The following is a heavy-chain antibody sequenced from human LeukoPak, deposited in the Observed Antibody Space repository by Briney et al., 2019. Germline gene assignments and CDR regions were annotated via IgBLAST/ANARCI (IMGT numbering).Heavy chain of an antibody. Sequence: GGSLKLSCAASGFTFSSYAMSWVRQAPGKGLEWVSAISGSGGSTYYADSVKGRFTISRDNSKNTLYLQMNSLRAEDTAVYYCAKQGVITSILAFFDYWGQGTLVTVSS. CDR2: ISGSGGST. CDR3: AKQGVITSILAFFDY. CDR1: GFTFSSYA. D-gene: IGHD3-22*01. V-gene: IGHV3-23*01. J-gene: IGHJ4*02.